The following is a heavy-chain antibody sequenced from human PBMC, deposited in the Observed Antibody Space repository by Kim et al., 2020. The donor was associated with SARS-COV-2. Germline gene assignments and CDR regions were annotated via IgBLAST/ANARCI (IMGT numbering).Heavy chain of an antibody. CDR1: GGSVSSYY. CDR2: IYTTTTT. V-gene: IGHV4-4*07. Sequence: SETLSLTCTVSGGSVSSYYWSWIRQPVGKGLEWIGRIYTTTTTYYNPSLKSRVSVSLDTSKNQFSLKLNSVTAADTAVYYCAKGPLYSGGYGYFDSLGQGALVTVSS. CDR3: AKGPLYSGGYGYFDS. D-gene: IGHD1-26*01. J-gene: IGHJ4*02.